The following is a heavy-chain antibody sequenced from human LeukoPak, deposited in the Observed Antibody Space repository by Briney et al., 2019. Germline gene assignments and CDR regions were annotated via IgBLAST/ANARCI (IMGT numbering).Heavy chain of an antibody. V-gene: IGHV4-61*01. Sequence: SETLSLTCTVSGGSVSSGSYYWSWIRQPPGKGLEWIGYIYYSGSTNYNPSLKSRVTISVDTSKNQFSLKLSSVTAADTAVYYCARDSRGRKPTTDDYWGQGTLVTVPS. CDR1: GGSVSSGSYY. D-gene: IGHD1-26*01. CDR3: ARDSRGRKPTTDDY. CDR2: IYYSGST. J-gene: IGHJ4*02.